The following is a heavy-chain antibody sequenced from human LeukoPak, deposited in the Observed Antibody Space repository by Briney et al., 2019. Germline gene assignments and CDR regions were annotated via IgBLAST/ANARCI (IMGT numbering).Heavy chain of an antibody. V-gene: IGHV4-4*07. J-gene: IGHJ4*02. CDR3: ARSALGGVVTIYDY. D-gene: IGHD4-23*01. CDR2: IYTNGST. CDR1: GGSISNYY. Sequence: PSETLSLTCTVSGGSISNYYWSWIRQPAGKGLEWIGRIYTNGSTNYNPSLKSRVTMSVDTSKNQFSLKLSSVTAADTAVYYCARSALGGVVTIYDYWGQGTLVTVSS.